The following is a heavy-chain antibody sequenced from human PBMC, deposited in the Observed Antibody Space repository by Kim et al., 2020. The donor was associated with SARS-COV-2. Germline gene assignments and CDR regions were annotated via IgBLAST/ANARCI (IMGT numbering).Heavy chain of an antibody. J-gene: IGHJ1*01. D-gene: IGHD5-18*01. Sequence: GGSLRLSCAASGFTFSSYGMHWVRQAPGKGLEWVSLISYDGSNEYYADSLKGRFTISRDNSKNTLYLQMNSLRAEDTAVYYCAKSIHSYGYPSQYFQHWGQGILVTVSS. CDR1: GFTFSSYG. CDR3: AKSIHSYGYPSQYFQH. V-gene: IGHV3-30*18. CDR2: ISYDGSNE.